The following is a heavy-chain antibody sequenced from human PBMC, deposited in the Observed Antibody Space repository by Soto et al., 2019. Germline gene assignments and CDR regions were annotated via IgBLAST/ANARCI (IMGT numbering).Heavy chain of an antibody. CDR3: ARNSGYAPTDHSDY. Sequence: GGSLRLSCAASGFTFSSYAMHWVRQAPGKGLEYVSAISSNGGSTYYANSVKGRFTISRDNSKNTLYLQMGSLRAEDMAVYYCARNSGYAPTDHSDYWGQGTLVTVSS. V-gene: IGHV3-64*01. CDR1: GFTFSSYA. D-gene: IGHD5-12*01. CDR2: ISSNGGST. J-gene: IGHJ4*02.